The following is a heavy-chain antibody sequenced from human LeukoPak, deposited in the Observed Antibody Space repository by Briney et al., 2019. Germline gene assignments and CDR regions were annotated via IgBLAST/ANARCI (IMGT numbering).Heavy chain of an antibody. J-gene: IGHJ4*02. V-gene: IGHV3-23*01. CDR3: ANRVGLRYYYFDY. D-gene: IGHD4-17*01. CDR2: ISAGGVSLFSGSGSAT. Sequence: GGSLRLSCAASGFTFSNYAMIWVRQAPGKGLQWVSVISAGGVSLFSGSGSATYYADSVEGRFTISRDNSKNTLYLQMISLRADDTAVYYCANRVGLRYYYFDYWGQGTLVTVSS. CDR1: GFTFSNYA.